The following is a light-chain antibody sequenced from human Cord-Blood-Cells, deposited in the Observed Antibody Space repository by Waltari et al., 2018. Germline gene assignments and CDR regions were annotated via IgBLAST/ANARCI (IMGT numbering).Light chain of an antibody. Sequence: DIQMTQSPSSLSASVGDRVTITCQASQDISNYLNWYQQKPGKAPKLLIYDASNLETGVPSRFSGSGSGTDFTFTISSLQPEDIATYYWQQYDNRPALTFGGGTKVEIK. V-gene: IGKV1-33*01. J-gene: IGKJ4*01. CDR3: QQYDNRPALT. CDR1: QDISNY. CDR2: DAS.